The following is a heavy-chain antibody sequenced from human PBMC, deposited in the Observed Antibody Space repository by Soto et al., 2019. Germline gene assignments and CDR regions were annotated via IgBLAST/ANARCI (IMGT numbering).Heavy chain of an antibody. CDR1: GFTLGSNS. CDR2: ITSSSDTI. V-gene: IGHV3-48*01. Sequence: EVQLVESGGGLVQPGGSLRLSCVASGFTLGSNSMNWVRQAPGKGLEWLAYITSSSDTIYYADSVKGRFTVSRDNAKNSLYLQMNSLRAEDTAVYYCARQHSPGFGFWGQGTLVTVSS. J-gene: IGHJ4*02. CDR3: ARQHSPGFGF. D-gene: IGHD3-10*01.